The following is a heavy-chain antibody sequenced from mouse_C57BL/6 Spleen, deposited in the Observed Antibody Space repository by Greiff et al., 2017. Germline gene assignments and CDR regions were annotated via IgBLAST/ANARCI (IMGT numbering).Heavy chain of an antibody. Sequence: EVMLVESGGGLVQPGGSLSLSCAASGFTFTDYYMSWVRQPPGKALEWLGFIRNKANGYTTEYSASVTGRITISRDNSQSILYLQMNALRAEDSATYYGARHWGGYAMDYWGQGTSVTVSS. CDR3: ARHWGGYAMDY. D-gene: IGHD4-1*01. CDR2: IRNKANGYTT. V-gene: IGHV7-3*01. J-gene: IGHJ4*01. CDR1: GFTFTDYY.